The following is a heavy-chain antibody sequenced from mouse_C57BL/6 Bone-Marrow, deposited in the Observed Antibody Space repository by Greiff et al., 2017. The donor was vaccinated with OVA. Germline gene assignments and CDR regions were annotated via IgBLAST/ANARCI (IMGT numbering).Heavy chain of an antibody. Sequence: EVKLMESGGGLVKPGGSLKLSCAASGFTFSSYTMSWVRQTPEKRLEWVATISGGGGNTYYPDSVKGRFTISRDNAKNTLYLQMSSLRSEDTALYYCARQLGPYFDYWGQGTTLTVSS. CDR1: GFTFSSYT. CDR3: ARQLGPYFDY. D-gene: IGHD4-1*01. V-gene: IGHV5-9*01. CDR2: ISGGGGNT. J-gene: IGHJ2*01.